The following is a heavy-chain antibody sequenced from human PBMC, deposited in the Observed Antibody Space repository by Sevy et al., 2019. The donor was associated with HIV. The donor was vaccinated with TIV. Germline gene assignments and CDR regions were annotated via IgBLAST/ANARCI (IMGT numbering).Heavy chain of an antibody. CDR3: ARGGSSNGPVYYYYYYMDV. CDR1: GFTFSSYE. CDR2: ISSTGSTI. V-gene: IGHV3-48*03. D-gene: IGHD5-18*01. Sequence: GGSLRLSCAASGFTFSSYEMNWVRQAPGKGLEWISYISSTGSTIYYADSVKGRFTISRNNAKNSLYLQMHSLRAEDTAVYYCARGGSSNGPVYYYYYYMDVWGKGTTVTVSS. J-gene: IGHJ6*03.